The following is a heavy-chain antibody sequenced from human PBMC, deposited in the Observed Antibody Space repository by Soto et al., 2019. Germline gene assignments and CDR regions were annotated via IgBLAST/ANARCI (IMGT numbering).Heavy chain of an antibody. CDR1: GFTFADND. D-gene: IGHD2-15*01. V-gene: IGHV1-8*01. CDR3: AREVVVGGSLWLDP. J-gene: IGHJ5*02. Sequence: QVQLMQSGAEVKKPGASVKVSCKASGFTFADNDINWVRQGPGQGLQWMGWMNANVDATDSPQEFKGRVSMTWNASISTAYLELHNLKSDDMAVYYCAREVVVGGSLWLDPWGQGSLVTVSS. CDR2: MNANVDAT.